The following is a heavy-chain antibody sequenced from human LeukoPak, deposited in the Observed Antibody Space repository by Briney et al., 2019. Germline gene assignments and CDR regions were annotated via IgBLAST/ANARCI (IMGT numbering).Heavy chain of an antibody. D-gene: IGHD4-17*01. V-gene: IGHV3-7*01. CDR1: GFTFSSYW. CDR3: ARVGYDYGDYTDHGFFDY. J-gene: IGHJ4*02. CDR2: IKQDGSEK. Sequence: GGSLRLSCAASGFTFSSYWMSWVRQAPGKGLEWVANIKQDGSEKYYVDSVKGRFTISRDNAKNSLYLQMNSLRAEDTAVYYCARVGYDYGDYTDHGFFDYWGQGTLVTVSS.